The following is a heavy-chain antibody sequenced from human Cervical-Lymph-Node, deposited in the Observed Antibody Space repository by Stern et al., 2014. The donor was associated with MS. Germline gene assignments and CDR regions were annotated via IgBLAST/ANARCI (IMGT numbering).Heavy chain of an antibody. CDR3: ARAPYDSGLPFDY. CDR1: GYNLTTYA. CDR2: INTKTGNP. D-gene: IGHD3-22*01. V-gene: IGHV7-4-1*02. J-gene: IGHJ4*02. Sequence: QVQLVQSGSELKKPGASVKVSCKASGYNLTTYAINWVRQAPGQGLEWMGWINTKTGNPTFAQGFTGRFVFSLDTSINTAYLQISSLKAEDTAVYYCARAPYDSGLPFDYWGQGTLVTVSS.